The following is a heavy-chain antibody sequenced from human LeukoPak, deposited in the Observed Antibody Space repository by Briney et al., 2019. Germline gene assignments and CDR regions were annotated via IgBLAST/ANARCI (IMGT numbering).Heavy chain of an antibody. V-gene: IGHV3-30*04. CDR3: ARVGDSSGYYAFDI. D-gene: IGHD3-22*01. CDR1: GFTFSSYA. J-gene: IGHJ3*02. CDR2: ISYDGSNK. Sequence: PGGSLRLSCAASGFTFSSYAMHWVRQAPGKGLEWVAVISYDGSNKYYADSVKGRLTISRDNSKNTLYLQMNSLRAEDTAVYYCARVGDSSGYYAFDIWGQGTMVTVSS.